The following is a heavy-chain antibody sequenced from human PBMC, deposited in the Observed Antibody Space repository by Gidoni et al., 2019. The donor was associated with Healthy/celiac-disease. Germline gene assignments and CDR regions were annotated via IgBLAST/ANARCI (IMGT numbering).Heavy chain of an antibody. CDR3: ATGTEWEPTLDY. D-gene: IGHD1-26*01. V-gene: IGHV1-8*01. J-gene: IGHJ4*02. Sequence: QVQLVQSGAEVKKPGASVKVSCKASGYTFTSYDINWVRQATGQGLEWMGGMNPNSGNTGYAQKFQGRVTMTRNTSISTAYMELSSLRSEDTAVYYCATGTEWEPTLDYWGQGTLVTVSS. CDR2: MNPNSGNT. CDR1: GYTFTSYD.